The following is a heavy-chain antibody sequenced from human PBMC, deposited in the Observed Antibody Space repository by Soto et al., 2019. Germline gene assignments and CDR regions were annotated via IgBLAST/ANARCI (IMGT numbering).Heavy chain of an antibody. V-gene: IGHV3-23*01. CDR2: ISGNGVNT. D-gene: IGHD2-15*01. CDR1: GFTFSSYA. Sequence: GGSLRLSCAASGFTFSSYAMNWVRQAPGKGLEWVSGISGNGVNTHYADAVKGRFTISRDNSKSTLFLEMNSLRAEDTAVYYCAKVKGCGGGSCYVLDYWGQGTLVTVSS. CDR3: AKVKGCGGGSCYVLDY. J-gene: IGHJ4*02.